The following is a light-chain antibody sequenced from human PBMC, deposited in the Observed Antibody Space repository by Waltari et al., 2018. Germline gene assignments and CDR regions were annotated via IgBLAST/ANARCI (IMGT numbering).Light chain of an antibody. V-gene: IGLV1-40*01. Sequence: QSVLTQPPSVSGAPGQRVTISCTGSGSNIRAGSDVHWYQQLPRPAPKLLSYGSSTRPLGVPDRFFGSTSGTSASLTITGLQAEDEADYYCQSYDTSLSVVFGGGTKLTVL. J-gene: IGLJ3*02. CDR2: GSS. CDR3: QSYDTSLSVV. CDR1: GSNIRAGSD.